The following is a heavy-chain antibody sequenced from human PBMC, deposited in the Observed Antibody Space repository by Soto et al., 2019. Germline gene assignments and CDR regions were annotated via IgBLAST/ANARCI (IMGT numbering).Heavy chain of an antibody. CDR1: GFSIPDYG. V-gene: IGHV3-23*01. D-gene: IGHD1-1*01. CDR3: TRWNGFGDS. CDR2: FTGGHGKT. J-gene: IGHJ4*02. Sequence: EVQLLESGGGSVQPGGSLKLSCGVSGFSIPDYGVTWVRQPPGKGLEWVSGFTGGHGKTFYADSVRGRFTLSREDSRNTVYLQMDSLRVADTAGYYCTRWNGFGDSWGQGTLVTVAS.